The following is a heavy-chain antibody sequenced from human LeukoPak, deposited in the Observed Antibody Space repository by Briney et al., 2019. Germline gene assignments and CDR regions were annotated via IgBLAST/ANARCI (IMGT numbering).Heavy chain of an antibody. CDR1: GGSISSYY. CDR2: ISYSGIN. D-gene: IGHD5-24*01. J-gene: IGHJ4*02. V-gene: IGHV4-59*01. Sequence: SETLSLTCTVSGGSISSYYWSWIRQPPGKGLEWIGYISYSGINNYNPSLKSRVTISVDTSKTHFSLKLTSVTAADTAVYYCARDVRRRDGYNYAEVWGQGTLVTVSS. CDR3: ARDVRRRDGYNYAEV.